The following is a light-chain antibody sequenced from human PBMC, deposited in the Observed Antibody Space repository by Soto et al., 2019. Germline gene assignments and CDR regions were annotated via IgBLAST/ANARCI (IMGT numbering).Light chain of an antibody. CDR3: QQHGSSPIT. CDR1: QSVRSKS. J-gene: IGKJ5*01. Sequence: EIVLPQSQGTLSLSPGASATLSWRASQSVRSKSLAWYRQKPGQAPRLLIYGASTRATGIPARFSGSGSGTDFTLTISRLEPEDFAVYYCQQHGSSPITVGEGKRLEIK. CDR2: GAS. V-gene: IGKV3-20*01.